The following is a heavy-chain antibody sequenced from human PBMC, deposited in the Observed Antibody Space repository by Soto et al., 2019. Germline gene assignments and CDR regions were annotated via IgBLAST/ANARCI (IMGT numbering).Heavy chain of an antibody. CDR3: AREVYSFSGTYQFPYFYY. J-gene: IGHJ4*02. D-gene: IGHD3-10*01. CDR2: IYYSGST. Sequence: PSETLSLTCTVSGGSINNYYWSWIRQPPGKGLEWIGYIYYSGSTNYNPSLQSRVTISVDTSKNRFSLRLSSVTAADTAVYYCAREVYSFSGTYQFPYFYYWGQGALVTVSS. V-gene: IGHV4-59*01. CDR1: GGSINNYY.